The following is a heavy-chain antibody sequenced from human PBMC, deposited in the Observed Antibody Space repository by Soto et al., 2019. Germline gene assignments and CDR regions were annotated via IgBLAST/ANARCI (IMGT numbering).Heavy chain of an antibody. D-gene: IGHD4-17*01. J-gene: IGHJ6*02. V-gene: IGHV4-38-2*02. CDR3: ARVTMVIRDSDHFGVDV. CDR1: GFPISSTYS. CDR2: ISHSGTT. Sequence: LSLSCLVSGFPISSTYSWGWIRQPPGKGLEWIGSISHSGTTSYSPSLTSRVSISVDTSKNQVSLKLTSVTAADTAVYFCARVTMVIRDSDHFGVDVWGHGTTVTVS.